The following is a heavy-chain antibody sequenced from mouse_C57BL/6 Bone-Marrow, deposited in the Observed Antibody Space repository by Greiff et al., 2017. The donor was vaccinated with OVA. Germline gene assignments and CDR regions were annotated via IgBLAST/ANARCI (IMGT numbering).Heavy chain of an antibody. CDR1: GYSFTGYF. D-gene: IGHD2-5*01. CDR3: ARSESNLYAMDY. CDR2: INPYNGDT. J-gene: IGHJ4*01. V-gene: IGHV1-20*01. Sequence: EVQLQQSGPELVKPGDSVKISCKASGYSFTGYFMNWVMQSHGKSLEWIGRINPYNGDTFYNQKFKGKATLTVDTSSSTAHMELRSLTSEDAAVYYCARSESNLYAMDYWGQGTSVTVSS.